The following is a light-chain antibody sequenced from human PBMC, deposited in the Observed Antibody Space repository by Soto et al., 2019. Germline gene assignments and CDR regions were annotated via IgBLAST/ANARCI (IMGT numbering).Light chain of an antibody. CDR2: GNS. Sequence: QSVLTQPHSVSGAPGQRVTISCTGRSSNIGAGYDVHWYQQLPGTAPKLLIYGNSNRPSGVPDRFSGSKSGTPASLAITGLQAEDEADYYCQSYDSSLSAYVFGTGTKVTVL. CDR1: SSNIGAGYD. V-gene: IGLV1-40*01. CDR3: QSYDSSLSAYV. J-gene: IGLJ1*01.